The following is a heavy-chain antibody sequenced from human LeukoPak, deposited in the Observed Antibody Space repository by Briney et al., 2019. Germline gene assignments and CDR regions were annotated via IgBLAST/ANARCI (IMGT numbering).Heavy chain of an antibody. CDR2: IWYDGSNK. CDR3: ARDYGDFYFDY. CDR1: GFTFSSYG. Sequence: GGSLRLSCAASGFTFSSYGMHWVRQAPGKGLEWVAVIWYDGSNKYYADSVKGRFTISRDNSKNTLYLQMNSLRAEDMAVYYCARDYGDFYFDYWGQGTLVTVSS. V-gene: IGHV3-33*01. D-gene: IGHD4-17*01. J-gene: IGHJ4*02.